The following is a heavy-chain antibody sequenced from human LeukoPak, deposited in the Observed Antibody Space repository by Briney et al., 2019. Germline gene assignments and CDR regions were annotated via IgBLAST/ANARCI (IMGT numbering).Heavy chain of an antibody. D-gene: IGHD3-10*01. CDR1: GFTFSSYG. Sequence: TGGSLRLSCAASGFTFSSYGMHWVRQAPGKGLEWVAFIRYDGSNKYYADSVKGRFTISRDNSKNTLYLQMNSLRAEDTAVYYCAKDLPLYGSESPRPASFDYWGQGTLVTVSS. CDR3: AKDLPLYGSESPRPASFDY. CDR2: IRYDGSNK. V-gene: IGHV3-30*02. J-gene: IGHJ4*02.